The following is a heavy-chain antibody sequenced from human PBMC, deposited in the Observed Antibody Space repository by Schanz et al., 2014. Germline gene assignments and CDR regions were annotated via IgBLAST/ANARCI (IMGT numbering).Heavy chain of an antibody. CDR1: GFTFSSYA. CDR2: ISGSGGST. Sequence: EVQLLESGGGLVQPGGSLRLSCAASGFTFSSYAMSWVRQAPGKGLEWVSAISGSGGSTYYADSVKGRFTISRDNSKNTLYLQMNSLRAEDTAVYYCAKDRSWDYDSSGYFDSWGQGTLVTVSS. V-gene: IGHV3-23*01. J-gene: IGHJ4*02. D-gene: IGHD3-22*01. CDR3: AKDRSWDYDSSGYFDS.